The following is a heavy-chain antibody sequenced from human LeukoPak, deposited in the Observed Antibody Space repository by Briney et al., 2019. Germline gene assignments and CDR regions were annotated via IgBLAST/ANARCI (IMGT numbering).Heavy chain of an antibody. CDR1: GFTFSSYE. Sequence: GGSLRLSCADSGFTFSSYEMNWVRQAPGKGLEWVSYISSSGSTIYYADSVKGRFTISRDNAKNSLYLQMNSLRAEDTAVYYCARDDPYAPTDYWGQGTLVTVSS. V-gene: IGHV3-48*03. D-gene: IGHD4-17*01. CDR2: ISSSGSTI. CDR3: ARDDPYAPTDY. J-gene: IGHJ4*02.